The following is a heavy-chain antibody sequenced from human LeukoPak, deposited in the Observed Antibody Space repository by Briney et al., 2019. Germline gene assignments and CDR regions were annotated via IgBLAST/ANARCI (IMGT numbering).Heavy chain of an antibody. Sequence: SVKVSCKASGGTFSSYAISWVRQAPGQGLEWMGGIIPIFGTANYAQKFQGRVTITADESTSTAYMELSSLSSEDTAVYYCARDYYDFWSGSGRNGNDYYYYYYMDVWGKGTTVTVSS. CDR3: ARDYYDFWSGSGRNGNDYYYYYYMDV. D-gene: IGHD3-3*01. J-gene: IGHJ6*03. CDR2: IIPIFGTA. V-gene: IGHV1-69*01. CDR1: GGTFSSYA.